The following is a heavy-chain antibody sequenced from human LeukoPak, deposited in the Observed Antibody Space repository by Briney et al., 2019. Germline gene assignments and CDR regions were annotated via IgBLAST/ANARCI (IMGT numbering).Heavy chain of an antibody. V-gene: IGHV4-31*03. CDR1: GGSISSGGYY. J-gene: IGHJ5*02. CDR2: IYYSGST. CDR3: AREGGQLLDYNWFDP. D-gene: IGHD2-2*01. Sequence: SETLSLTCTVSGGSISSGGYYWSWIRQHPGKGLEWIGYIYYSGSTYYNPSLKSRVTISVDTSKNQFSLKLSSVTAADTAVYYCAREGGQLLDYNWFDPWGQATLVTVSS.